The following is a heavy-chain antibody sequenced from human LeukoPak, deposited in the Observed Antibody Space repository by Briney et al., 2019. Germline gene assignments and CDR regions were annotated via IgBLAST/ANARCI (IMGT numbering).Heavy chain of an antibody. CDR2: IWYDGSNK. CDR1: GFTFSSYG. Sequence: GRSLRLSCAASGFTFSSYGMHWVRQAPGKGLEWVAVIWYDGSNKYYADSVKGRFTISRDNSKNTLYLQMNSLRAENTAVYYCARDHKPYSSSWYVLGYWGQGTLVTVSS. CDR3: ARDHKPYSSSWYVLGY. V-gene: IGHV3-33*01. J-gene: IGHJ4*02. D-gene: IGHD6-13*01.